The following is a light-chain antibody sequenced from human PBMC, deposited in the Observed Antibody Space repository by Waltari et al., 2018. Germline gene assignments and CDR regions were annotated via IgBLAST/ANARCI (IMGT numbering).Light chain of an antibody. V-gene: IGLV2-23*02. Sequence: QSALTQPASVSGSPGQSITISCTGTSSDVGTYNLVSWYQQHPGKAPKLMIYEVTKRPSWVSSRFSASRSGNTASLTISRLQAEDEADYYCYSYNDGPYVFGTGTKVTVL. CDR2: EVT. CDR1: SSDVGTYNL. CDR3: YSYNDGPYV. J-gene: IGLJ1*01.